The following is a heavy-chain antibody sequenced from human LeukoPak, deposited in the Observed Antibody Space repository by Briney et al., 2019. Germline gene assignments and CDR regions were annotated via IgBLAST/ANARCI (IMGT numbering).Heavy chain of an antibody. CDR1: GFTFSDYA. CDR2: IRSKAYGGTT. J-gene: IGHJ4*02. CDR3: TRLDAAGTGYYFDY. Sequence: GGSLRLSCTASGFTFSDYAMSWVRQAPGKGLEWVGFIRSKAYGGTTEYAASVKGRFTISRDDSKSIAYLQMNSLKTEDTAVYYCTRLDAAGTGYYFDYWGQGTLVTVSS. D-gene: IGHD6-13*01. V-gene: IGHV3-49*04.